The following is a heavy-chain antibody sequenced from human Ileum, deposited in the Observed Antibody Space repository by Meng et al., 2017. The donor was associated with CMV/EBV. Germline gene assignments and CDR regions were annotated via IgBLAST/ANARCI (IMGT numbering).Heavy chain of an antibody. J-gene: IGHJ5*02. CDR2: IYSSGTT. D-gene: IGHD6-19*01. CDR3: ARGAGWFDP. V-gene: IGHV4-39*07. Sequence: QRQLRGSGPGLVKLSVTLSPICIVSGGPISSGIYYWGWIRQPRGKGLECIGSIYSSGTTFHNSSLKSRVSISVDTSKNQFSLTLNSVTAADTAVYYCARGAGWFDPWGQGTLVTVSS. CDR1: GGPISSGIYY.